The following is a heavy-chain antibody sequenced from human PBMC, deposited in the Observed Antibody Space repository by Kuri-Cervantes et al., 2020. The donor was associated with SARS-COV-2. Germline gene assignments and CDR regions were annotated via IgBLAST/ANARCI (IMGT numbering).Heavy chain of an antibody. D-gene: IGHD3-10*01. CDR3: AIRGRAGWFDP. CDR2: ISSSGSTI. Sequence: LSLTFAASGFTFSDYYMSCIRQAPGKGLEWVSYISSSGSTIYYADSVKGRFTISRDNSKNTLYLQMNSLRAEDTAVYYCAIRGRAGWFDPWGQGTLVTVSS. CDR1: GFTFSDYY. V-gene: IGHV3-11*01. J-gene: IGHJ5*02.